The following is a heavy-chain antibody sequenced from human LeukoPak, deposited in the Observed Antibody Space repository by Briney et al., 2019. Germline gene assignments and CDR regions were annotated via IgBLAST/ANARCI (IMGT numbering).Heavy chain of an antibody. CDR3: ARDPSKTIGYYAYFVN. D-gene: IGHD2-2*01. CDR1: LYVYTQQG. J-gene: IGHJ4*02. CDR2: ISCYNGDT. V-gene: IGHV1-18*01. Sequence: ASVKVSCKASLYVYTQQGIRGVRQAPGQGLEWMGWISCYNGDTHYAQKFQGRITLTTDKSASTAYMEVRSLRSDDTAVYCCARDPSKTIGYYAYFVNWGQGTLVTVSS.